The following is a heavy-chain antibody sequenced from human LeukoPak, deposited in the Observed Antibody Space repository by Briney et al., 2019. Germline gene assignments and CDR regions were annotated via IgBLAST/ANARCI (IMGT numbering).Heavy chain of an antibody. D-gene: IGHD5-18*01. CDR2: IYCSGSS. V-gene: IGHV4-39*01. CDR3: ARHVSGSAMMHYFDY. CDR1: GASIRSGRNY. Sequence: SETLSLTCNVSGASIRSGRNYWGWIRQSPGKGLEWIGSIYCSGSSSYNPSLQSRVSISVDTSKNHISLKVFSLTAADTALYYCARHVSGSAMMHYFDYWGQGTVVTVSS. J-gene: IGHJ4*02.